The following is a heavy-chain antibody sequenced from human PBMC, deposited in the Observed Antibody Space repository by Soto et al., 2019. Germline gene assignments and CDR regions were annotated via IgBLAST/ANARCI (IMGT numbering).Heavy chain of an antibody. CDR1: GGSISSTSYY. J-gene: IGHJ4*02. CDR3: ARQVVVGTVAGSGSFDY. D-gene: IGHD3-10*01. Sequence: QLQLQESGPGLVKPSETLSLTCTVSGGSISSTSYYWVWIRQPPGKGLEWIGSFYYSGSTYYNPSLKSRVTISVDTSVIQFSLKLISVTAADTAVYYCARQVVVGTVAGSGSFDYWGQGTLVTVSS. CDR2: FYYSGST. V-gene: IGHV4-39*01.